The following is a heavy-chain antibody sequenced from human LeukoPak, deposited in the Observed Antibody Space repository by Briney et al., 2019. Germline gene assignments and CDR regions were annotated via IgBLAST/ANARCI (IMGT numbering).Heavy chain of an antibody. CDR1: GFTFSSYW. CDR2: INSDGSST. J-gene: IGHJ4*02. Sequence: GGSLRLSCAASGFTFSSYWMHWVRQAPGKGLVWVSRINSDGSSTSYADSVKGRFTISRDNAKNTLYLQMNSLRAEGTAVYYCAREAVAGLCLDYWGQGTLVTVSS. D-gene: IGHD6-19*01. CDR3: AREAVAGLCLDY. V-gene: IGHV3-74*01.